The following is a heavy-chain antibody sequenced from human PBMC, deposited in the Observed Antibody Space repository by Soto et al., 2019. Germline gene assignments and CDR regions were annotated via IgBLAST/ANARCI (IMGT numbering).Heavy chain of an antibody. D-gene: IGHD6-13*01. Sequence: SETLSLTCAVSSGSISSSNWWSWVRQPPGKGLEWIGEIYHSGSTNYNPSLKSRVTISVDKSKNQFSLKLSSVTAADTAVYYCARVSSSSWSVAAFDIWGQGTMVTVSS. CDR3: ARVSSSSWSVAAFDI. V-gene: IGHV4-4*02. J-gene: IGHJ3*02. CDR1: SGSISSSNW. CDR2: IYHSGST.